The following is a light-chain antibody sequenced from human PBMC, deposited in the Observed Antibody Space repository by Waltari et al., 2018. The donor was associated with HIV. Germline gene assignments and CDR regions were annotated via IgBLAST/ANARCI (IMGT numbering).Light chain of an antibody. CDR3: LLSYSGSRI. CDR1: TGAVTSGHS. Sequence: AVVTQEPSLPVSPGGTVTLTCGSSTGAVTSGHSPYWFQQKPGQAPRTLIFDTSNKHPLTPARFSGSLLGGKAALTLSGAQPEDEAEYSCLLSYSGSRIFGGGTKLTVL. V-gene: IGLV7-46*01. CDR2: DTS. J-gene: IGLJ2*01.